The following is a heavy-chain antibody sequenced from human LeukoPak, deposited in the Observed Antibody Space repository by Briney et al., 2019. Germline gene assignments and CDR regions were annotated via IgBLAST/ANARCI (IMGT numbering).Heavy chain of an antibody. J-gene: IGHJ6*02. Sequence: AGSLRLSCAASGFTFSSYAMSWVRQAQGKGLGWVSAIGGSVGSTYYADSVKGRFTISRDNSKNTLYLQMNSLRAEDTAVYYCAKSLPRYYYYGMDVWGQGTTVTVSS. V-gene: IGHV3-23*01. CDR3: AKSLPRYYYYGMDV. CDR2: IGGSVGST. CDR1: GFTFSSYA.